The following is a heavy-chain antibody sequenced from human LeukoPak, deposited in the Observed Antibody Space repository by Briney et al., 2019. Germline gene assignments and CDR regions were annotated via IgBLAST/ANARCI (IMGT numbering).Heavy chain of an antibody. D-gene: IGHD6-13*01. J-gene: IGHJ5*02. CDR3: ARGRIAAAGSWFDP. CDR2: IIPIFGIA. Sequence: ASVKVSCKASGGTFSSYAISWVRQAPGQGLEWMGRIIPIFGIANYAQKFQGRVTITADKSTSTAYMELSSLGSEDTAVYYCARGRIAAAGSWFDPWGQGTLVTVSS. V-gene: IGHV1-69*04. CDR1: GGTFSSYA.